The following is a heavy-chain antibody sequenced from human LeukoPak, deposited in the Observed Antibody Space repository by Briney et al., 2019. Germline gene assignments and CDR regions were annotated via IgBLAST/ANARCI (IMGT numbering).Heavy chain of an antibody. V-gene: IGHV3-53*01. J-gene: IGHJ4*02. CDR3: AGGSYYGSGSRPGYIEY. CDR2: MDNFGYK. D-gene: IGHD3-10*01. Sequence: GGSLRLSCAASGFSANNNYMNWVRQATGKGLEWVSLMDNFGYKHYADSVEGRVTISRDSSRNTVYLQLNSLRAEDTAVYYCAGGSYYGSGSRPGYIEYWGQGTLVTVSS. CDR1: GFSANNNY.